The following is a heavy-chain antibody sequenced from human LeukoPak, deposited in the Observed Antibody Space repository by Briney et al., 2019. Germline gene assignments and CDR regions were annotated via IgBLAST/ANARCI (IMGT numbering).Heavy chain of an antibody. V-gene: IGHV4-59*08. CDR3: ARRQGYCSGGNCYYYYGMDV. CDR1: GGSISSYY. Sequence: SETLSLTCTVSGGSISSYYWSWIRQPPGKGLEWIGYIYYSGSTNYNPSLKSRVTISVDTSKNQFSLKLGSVTAADTAVYYCARRQGYCSGGNCYYYYGMDVWGQGTTVTVSS. CDR2: IYYSGST. D-gene: IGHD2-15*01. J-gene: IGHJ6*02.